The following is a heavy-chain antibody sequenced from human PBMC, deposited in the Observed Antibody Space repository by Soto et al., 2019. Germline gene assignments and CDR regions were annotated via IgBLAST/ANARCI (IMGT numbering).Heavy chain of an antibody. J-gene: IGHJ4*02. V-gene: IGHV6-1*01. Sequence: SQTLSLTCAISGVSVSSNIVAWNWIRQSPSRGLEWLVRTYYRSKWYNDYAVPVKSRITINPDTSKNQFSLQLNSVTPEDTAVYYCARHKAGGDYSFDYWGQGTLVTVSS. CDR1: GVSVSSNIVA. D-gene: IGHD4-17*01. CDR2: TYYRSKWYN. CDR3: ARHKAGGDYSFDY.